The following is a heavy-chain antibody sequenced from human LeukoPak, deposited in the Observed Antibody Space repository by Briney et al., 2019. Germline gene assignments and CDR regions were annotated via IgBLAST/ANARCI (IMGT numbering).Heavy chain of an antibody. J-gene: IGHJ4*02. Sequence: PGGSLRLSCAASGFTFSSYAMHWVRQAPGKGLEWVALISSDGSNRYYADSVKGRVTISRDNSKNTLYLQMNSLRAEDTAVYYCARGDHDYGDYWGQGTLVTVSS. CDR3: ARGDHDYGDY. V-gene: IGHV3-30*04. CDR2: ISSDGSNR. CDR1: GFTFSSYA.